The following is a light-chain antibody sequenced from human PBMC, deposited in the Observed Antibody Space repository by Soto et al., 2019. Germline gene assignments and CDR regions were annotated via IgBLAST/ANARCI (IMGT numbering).Light chain of an antibody. J-gene: IGKJ3*01. CDR2: AAS. CDR1: QGISSY. CDR3: QQLNSYPSFT. V-gene: IGKV1-9*01. Sequence: DIQLTQSPSFLSASVGDRVTITCRASQGISSYLAWYQQKPGKAPKLLIYAASTLQSVVPSRFSGSGSGTEFTLTISSLQPEDFANYYCQQLNSYPSFTFGPGTKVDIK.